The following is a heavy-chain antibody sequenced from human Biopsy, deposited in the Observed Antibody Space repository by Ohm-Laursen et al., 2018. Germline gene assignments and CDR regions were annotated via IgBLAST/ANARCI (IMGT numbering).Heavy chain of an antibody. CDR3: ATKLTGYFHH. CDR1: GGTFSNYG. J-gene: IGHJ1*01. D-gene: IGHD3-9*01. V-gene: IGHV1-69*06. CDR2: NIPILGTG. Sequence: SVKVSCKAPGGTFSNYGVNWVRQAPGQGLEWLGGNIPILGTGNCAQKFQDRVTVAADTSTSTATMELRSLRSDDTAMYYCATKLTGYFHHWGQGTLVIVSS.